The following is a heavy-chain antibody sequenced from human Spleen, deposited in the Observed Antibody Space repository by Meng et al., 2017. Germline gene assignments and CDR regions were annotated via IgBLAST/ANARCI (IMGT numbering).Heavy chain of an antibody. J-gene: IGHJ4*02. CDR1: GGSFSGYY. V-gene: IGHV3-74*01. CDR2: IKNDGSTT. Sequence: ETLSLTCAVYGGSFSGYYWSWIRQPPGKGLVWVSSIKNDGSTTIYADSVKGRFTISRDNAKNTLYLQMNSLRAEDTAVYYCTRWSSASGHDYWGQGTLVTVSS. CDR3: TRWSSASGHDY. D-gene: IGHD6-19*01.